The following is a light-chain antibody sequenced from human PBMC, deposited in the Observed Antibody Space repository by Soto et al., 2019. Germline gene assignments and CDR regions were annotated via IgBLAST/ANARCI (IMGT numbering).Light chain of an antibody. CDR3: QQYVSSSRT. V-gene: IGKV3-20*01. J-gene: IGKJ1*01. Sequence: EIVLTQSPGTLSLSPGERATLSCRASQSVSSYLAWYQQKPCQAPRLLIYGASSRATGIPARFSGSASGTDFTLTISRLEPEDFAVYYCQQYVSSSRTFGQGTKVEMK. CDR2: GAS. CDR1: QSVSSY.